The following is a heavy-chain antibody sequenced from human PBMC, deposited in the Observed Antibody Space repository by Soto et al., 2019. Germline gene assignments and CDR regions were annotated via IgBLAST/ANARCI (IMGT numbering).Heavy chain of an antibody. CDR3: ARHARRGYGDYPMGLFDY. CDR2: IYYSGST. J-gene: IGHJ4*02. D-gene: IGHD4-17*01. CDR1: GGSISSYY. V-gene: IGHV4-59*08. Sequence: QVQLQESGPGLVKPSETLSLTCTVSGGSISSYYWSWIRQPPGKGLEWIGYIYYSGSTNYNPSLKSRVTISVDTSKNQFSLKLSSVTAADTAVYYCARHARRGYGDYPMGLFDYWGQGTLVTVSS.